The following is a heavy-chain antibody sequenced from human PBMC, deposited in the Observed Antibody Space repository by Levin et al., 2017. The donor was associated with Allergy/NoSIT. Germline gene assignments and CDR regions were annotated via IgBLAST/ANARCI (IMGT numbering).Heavy chain of an antibody. Sequence: SQTLSLTCDISGDSVSDTRAAWDWIRQSPSRGLEWLGRTYYRSRWYHDYSVSVKSRISINADTSKNQFSLQLNSVTPEDTAVYYCARSRDYGDYIFRDWGQGTLVTVSS. CDR1: GDSVSDTRAA. J-gene: IGHJ4*02. V-gene: IGHV6-1*01. CDR2: TYYRSRWYH. D-gene: IGHD4-17*01. CDR3: ARSRDYGDYIFRD.